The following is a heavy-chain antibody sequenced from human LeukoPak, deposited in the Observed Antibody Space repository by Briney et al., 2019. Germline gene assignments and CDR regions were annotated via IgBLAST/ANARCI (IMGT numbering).Heavy chain of an antibody. D-gene: IGHD3-10*01. V-gene: IGHV1-46*01. CDR3: ARDGNYGSGSYIPYYFDY. J-gene: IGHJ4*02. Sequence: ASVKVSCKASGYTFTSYYMHWVRQAPGQGLEWMGIINPSGGSTSYAQKLQGRVTMTRDTSTSTVYMELSSLRSEDTAVYYCARDGNYGSGSYIPYYFDYWGQGTLVTVSS. CDR1: GYTFTSYY. CDR2: INPSGGST.